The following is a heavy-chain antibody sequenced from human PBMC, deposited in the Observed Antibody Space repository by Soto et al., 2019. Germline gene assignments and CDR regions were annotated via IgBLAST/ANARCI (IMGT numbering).Heavy chain of an antibody. V-gene: IGHV1-8*01. J-gene: IGHJ4*02. CDR1: GYIFSNYD. CDR3: ARGPRTNFNHYY. CDR2: MNPKTGDT. D-gene: IGHD2-8*01. Sequence: ASVKVSCKASGYIFSNYDINWVRQATGQGFEWLGSMNPKTGDTHYVQKLQGRLTMTRDTAISTAYVELSSLRPDDTAVYYCARGPRTNFNHYYWGKGTLVTVSS.